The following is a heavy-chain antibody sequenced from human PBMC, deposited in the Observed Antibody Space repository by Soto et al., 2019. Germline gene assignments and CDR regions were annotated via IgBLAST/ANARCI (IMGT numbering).Heavy chain of an antibody. Sequence: ASVKVSCKASGYTFTGYYMHWVRQAPGQGLEWMGWINPNSGGTNYAQKFQGRVTMTRDTSISTAYMELSRLRSDDTAVYYCARDLKSSGWSVVDHYGMDVWGQGTTVTVSS. CDR3: ARDLKSSGWSVVDHYGMDV. J-gene: IGHJ6*02. CDR1: GYTFTGYY. V-gene: IGHV1-2*02. CDR2: INPNSGGT. D-gene: IGHD6-19*01.